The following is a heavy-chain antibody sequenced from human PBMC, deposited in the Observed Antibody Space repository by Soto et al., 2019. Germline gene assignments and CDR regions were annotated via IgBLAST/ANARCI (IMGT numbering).Heavy chain of an antibody. CDR3: ARSRARYSSGWYPGY. Sequence: GASVKVSCKASGYTFTSYGISWVRQAPGQGLEWMGWISAYNGNTNYAQKLQGRVTMTTDTSTSTAYMGLSSLRSEDTAVYYCARSRARYSSGWYPGYWGQGTLVTVSS. CDR2: ISAYNGNT. V-gene: IGHV1-18*04. CDR1: GYTFTSYG. D-gene: IGHD6-19*01. J-gene: IGHJ4*02.